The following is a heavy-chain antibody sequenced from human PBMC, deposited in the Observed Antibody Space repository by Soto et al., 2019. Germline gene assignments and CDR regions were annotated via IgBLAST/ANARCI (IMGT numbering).Heavy chain of an antibody. CDR1: GGSISSGGYY. V-gene: IGHV4-31*03. Sequence: QVQLQESGPGLVKPSQTLSLTYTVSGGSISSGGYYWSWIRQHPGKGLEWIGYIYYSGSTYYNPSLKSRVTISVDTSKNQFSLKLSSVTAADTAVYYCARDGCSGGSCYRYFDLWGRGTLVTVSS. D-gene: IGHD2-15*01. CDR3: ARDGCSGGSCYRYFDL. CDR2: IYYSGST. J-gene: IGHJ2*01.